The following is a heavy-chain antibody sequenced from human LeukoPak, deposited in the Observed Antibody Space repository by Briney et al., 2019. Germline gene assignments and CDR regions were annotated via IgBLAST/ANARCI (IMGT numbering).Heavy chain of an antibody. J-gene: IGHJ4*02. CDR3: ARRYCSGGICYSVADY. V-gene: IGHV1-2*02. CDR1: GYTFTGYY. D-gene: IGHD2-15*01. Sequence: ASVKVSCKASGYTFTGYYMHWVRQAPGQGLEWMGWINPNSGVTNYAQKFQGRVTMTRDTSISTAYMDLSRLTSDDTAVYYCARRYCSGGICYSVADYWGQGTPATVSS. CDR2: INPNSGVT.